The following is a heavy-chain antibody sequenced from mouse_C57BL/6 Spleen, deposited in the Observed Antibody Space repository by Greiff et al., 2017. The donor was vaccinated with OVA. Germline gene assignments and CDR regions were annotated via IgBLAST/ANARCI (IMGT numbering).Heavy chain of an antibody. V-gene: IGHV1-62-2*01. D-gene: IGHD2-3*01. CDR3: ARHEDGRWFFDY. Sequence: QVQLQQSGAELVKPGASVKLSCKASGYTFTEYTIHWVQQRSGQGLEWIGWFYPGSGSIKYNENFKDKVTLNADKSSSTVYMELSRLTSEDSAVYFCARHEDGRWFFDYWGQGTTLTVSS. CDR1: GYTFTEYT. J-gene: IGHJ2*01. CDR2: FYPGSGSI.